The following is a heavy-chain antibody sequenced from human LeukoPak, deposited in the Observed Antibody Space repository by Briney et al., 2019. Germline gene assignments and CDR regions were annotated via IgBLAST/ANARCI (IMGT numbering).Heavy chain of an antibody. CDR3: AVAATPSWFDP. Sequence: SETLSLTCAVYGGSFSGYYWSWIRQPPGKGLEWIGEINHSGSTNYNPSLKSRVTISVDTSKNQFSLKLSSVTAADTAVYYCAVAATPSWFDPWGQGTLVTVSS. CDR1: GGSFSGYY. CDR2: INHSGST. V-gene: IGHV4-34*01. J-gene: IGHJ5*02. D-gene: IGHD2-15*01.